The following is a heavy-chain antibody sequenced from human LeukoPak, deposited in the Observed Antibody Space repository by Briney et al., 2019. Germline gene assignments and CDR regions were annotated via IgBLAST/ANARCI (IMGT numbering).Heavy chain of an antibody. J-gene: IGHJ6*03. Sequence: GGSLRLSCAASGFTFSSCWMHWVRQAPGKGLVWVSRINSDGSSTSYADSVKGRFTISRDNAKNTLYLQMNSLRAEDTAVYYCARVSLYDILTGFYMDVWGKGTTVTISS. CDR1: GFTFSSCW. D-gene: IGHD3-9*01. CDR2: INSDGSST. V-gene: IGHV3-74*01. CDR3: ARVSLYDILTGFYMDV.